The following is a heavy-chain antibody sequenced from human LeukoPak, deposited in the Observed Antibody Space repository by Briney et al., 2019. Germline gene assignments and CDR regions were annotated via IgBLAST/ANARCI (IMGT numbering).Heavy chain of an antibody. V-gene: IGHV3-9*01. CDR1: GFTFSSYS. CDR3: AKGRTGYSSSWYEV. Sequence: GGSLRLSCAASGFTFSSYSMNWVRQAPGKGLEWVSGISWNSGSIGYADSVKGRFTISRDNAKNSLYLQMNSLRAEDTALYYCAKGRTGYSSSWYEVWGQGTLVTVSS. J-gene: IGHJ4*02. D-gene: IGHD6-13*01. CDR2: ISWNSGSI.